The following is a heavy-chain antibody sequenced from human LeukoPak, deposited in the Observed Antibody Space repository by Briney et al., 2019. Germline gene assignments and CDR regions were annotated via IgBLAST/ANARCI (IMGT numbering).Heavy chain of an antibody. D-gene: IGHD3-9*01. Sequence: GGSLRLSCAASGFTFSSYAMHWVRQAPGKGLEWVAVISYDGSNKYYADSVKGRFTISRDNAKNSLYLQMNSLRAEDTAVYYCASGSDWHPLRYWGQGTLVTVSS. CDR3: ASGSDWHPLRY. V-gene: IGHV3-30-3*01. J-gene: IGHJ4*02. CDR2: ISYDGSNK. CDR1: GFTFSSYA.